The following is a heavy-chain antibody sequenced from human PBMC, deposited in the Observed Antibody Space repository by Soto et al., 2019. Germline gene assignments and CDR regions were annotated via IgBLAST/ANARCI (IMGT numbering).Heavy chain of an antibody. CDR1: GGTFSSYT. V-gene: IGHV1-69*02. Sequence: QVQLVQSGAEVKKPGSSVKVSCKASGGTFSSYTISWVRQAPGQGLEWMGRIIPILGIANYAQKFQGRVTNNANESASTAYMGLSSLGSEETAVYYCAGGGGGDYGDKGRFDYWGQGTLVTVSS. J-gene: IGHJ4*02. D-gene: IGHD4-17*01. CDR2: IIPILGIA. CDR3: AGGGGGDYGDKGRFDY.